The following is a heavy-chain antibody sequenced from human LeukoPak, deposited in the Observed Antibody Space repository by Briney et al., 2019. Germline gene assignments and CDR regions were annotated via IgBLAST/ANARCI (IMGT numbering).Heavy chain of an antibody. V-gene: IGHV3-74*01. D-gene: IGHD5-12*01. CDR1: GFTFSSYW. Sequence: PGGSLRLSCAASGFTFSSYWMHWVRQAPGKGLVWVSRINSDGSSTSYADSVKGRFTISRDNAKNTLYLQKNSLRAEDTAVYYCARDRVDVYYYYYYMDVWGKGTTVTVSS. CDR2: INSDGSST. CDR3: ARDRVDVYYYYYYMDV. J-gene: IGHJ6*03.